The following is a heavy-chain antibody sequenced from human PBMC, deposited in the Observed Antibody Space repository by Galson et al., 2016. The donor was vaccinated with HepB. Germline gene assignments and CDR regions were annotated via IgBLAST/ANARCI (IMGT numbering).Heavy chain of an antibody. CDR3: ASLPLGYCSGPSCYWEFDF. CDR2: VFQSGDT. CDR1: GGSISSYY. D-gene: IGHD2-2*01. V-gene: IGHV4-59*12. Sequence: ETLSLTCIVSGGSISSYYWSWIRQPPGKGLEWIGEVFQSGDTNYKPSLKSRVTILVDRSKNTFSLRLTSVTPADTAVYYCASLPLGYCSGPSCYWEFDFWGQGTLVIVSS. J-gene: IGHJ4*02.